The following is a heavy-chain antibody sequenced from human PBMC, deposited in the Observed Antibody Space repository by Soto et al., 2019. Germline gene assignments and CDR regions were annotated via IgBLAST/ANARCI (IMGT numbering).Heavy chain of an antibody. D-gene: IGHD1-26*01. CDR3: AKAVGNKAKYHFDY. CDR1: VFAFSTDA. CDR2: ISGSGGST. J-gene: IGHJ4*02. Sequence: EVQLLDSGGGLVQPGGSLRLSCAASVFAFSTDAMGWVRQAPGKGLEWVSAISGSGGSTYSADSVRGRFTISRYSSKSTRWLQMNDLRAEDTALYFWAKAVGNKAKYHFDYWGQGTLVTVSS. V-gene: IGHV3-23*01.